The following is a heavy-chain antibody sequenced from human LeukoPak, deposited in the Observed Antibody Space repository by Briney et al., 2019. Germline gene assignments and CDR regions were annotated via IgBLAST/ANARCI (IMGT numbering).Heavy chain of an antibody. CDR2: IRSKAYGGTT. D-gene: IGHD3-3*01. V-gene: IGHV3-49*05. Sequence: KTGGSLRLSCTASGFTFGDYAMSWFRQAPGKGLEWVGFIRSKAYGGTTEYAASVKGRFTISRDDSKSIAYLQMNSLKTEDTAVYYCTTDPSPIYDFWSGYYSPNWFDPWGQGTLVTVSS. CDR1: GFTFGDYA. CDR3: TTDPSPIYDFWSGYYSPNWFDP. J-gene: IGHJ5*02.